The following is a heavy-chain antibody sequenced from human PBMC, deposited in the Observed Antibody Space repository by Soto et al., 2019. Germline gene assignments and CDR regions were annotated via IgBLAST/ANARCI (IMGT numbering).Heavy chain of an antibody. CDR1: GGTFRSYR. Sequence: SVKVSCKASGGTFRSYRINWVRQAPGQGLEWVGGIVPIYRTADYAQKFQGRVTITADESARTSYMELRSLKSQDTAGYYCAREYSSSSVGVTPAETIYYFDYWGQGTLVTVSS. V-gene: IGHV1-69*13. D-gene: IGHD6-6*01. CDR2: IVPIYRTA. CDR3: AREYSSSSVGVTPAETIYYFDY. J-gene: IGHJ4*02.